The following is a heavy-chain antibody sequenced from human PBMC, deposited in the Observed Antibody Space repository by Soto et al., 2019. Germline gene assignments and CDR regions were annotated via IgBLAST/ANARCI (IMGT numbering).Heavy chain of an antibody. J-gene: IGHJ3*01. CDR1: GGSISTYY. CDR3: ARDPGGRSGVPRIEGVDV. CDR2: IHKSGDT. Sequence: QVQLQESGPGLVKPSETLSLSCSVSGGSISTYYWSWVRQPPGQGLEWIWYIHKSGDTKYNPSLKSRVTISVDTSQNQLSLKLNSLTAADTAIYYCARDPGGRSGVPRIEGVDVWGQGTMVTVSS. D-gene: IGHD1-26*01. V-gene: IGHV4-59*01.